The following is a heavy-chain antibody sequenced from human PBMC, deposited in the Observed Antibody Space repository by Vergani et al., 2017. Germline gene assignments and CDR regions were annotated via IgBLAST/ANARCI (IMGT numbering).Heavy chain of an antibody. CDR2: IYPGDSDT. V-gene: IGHV5-51*01. Sequence: EVQLVQSGAEVKKPGESLTISCKGSGYSFTSYWIGWVRQMPGKGLEWMGIIYPGDSDTRYSPSFQGQVTISADKSISTAYLQWSSLKASDTAMYYCARPKYYYGSGSYRHDAFDIWGQGTMVTVSS. J-gene: IGHJ3*02. D-gene: IGHD3-10*01. CDR1: GYSFTSYW. CDR3: ARPKYYYGSGSYRHDAFDI.